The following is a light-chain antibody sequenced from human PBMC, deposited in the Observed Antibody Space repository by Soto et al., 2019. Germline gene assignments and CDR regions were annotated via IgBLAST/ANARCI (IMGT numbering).Light chain of an antibody. V-gene: IGKV3-11*01. J-gene: IGKJ1*01. CDR1: QSVTDY. CDR3: QQRRDRQWP. CDR2: DVS. Sequence: IVVTLSPAALSLSPEERVSLCCRASQSVTDYLAWYQQKPGQAPRLLVYDVSNRAAGIPTRFSGGGSGTDFPLTPGPVVREAFAVYYCQQRRDRQWPFGQGTKAAIK.